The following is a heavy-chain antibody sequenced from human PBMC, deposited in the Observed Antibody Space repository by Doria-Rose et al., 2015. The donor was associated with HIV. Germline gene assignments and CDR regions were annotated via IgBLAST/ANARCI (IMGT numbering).Heavy chain of an antibody. J-gene: IGHJ4*02. CDR3: ARIKSSRWYHKYYFDF. CDR1: GVSLSSPGMG. V-gene: IGHV2-26*01. CDR2: IFSDDER. D-gene: IGHD6-13*01. Sequence: SGPVLVKPTETLTLTCTVSGVSLSSPGMGVSWIRQPPGKALEWLATIFSDDERSYKTSLKSRLTISRDPSKSQVVLTMTDMDPVDTATYYCARIKSSRWYHKYYFDFWGQGALVIVSA.